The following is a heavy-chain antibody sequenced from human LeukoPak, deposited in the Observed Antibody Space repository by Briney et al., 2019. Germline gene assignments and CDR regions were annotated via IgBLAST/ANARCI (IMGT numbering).Heavy chain of an antibody. V-gene: IGHV4-59*08. CDR2: IYYSGST. CDR1: GGSISSYY. J-gene: IGHJ4*02. D-gene: IGHD4-23*01. CDR3: ARRGGNSAGVYFDY. Sequence: KPSETLSLTCTVSGGSISSYYWSWIRQPPGKGLEWIGYIYYSGSTNYNPSLKSRVTISVDTSKNQFSLKLSSVTAADTAVYYCARRGGNSAGVYFDYWGQGTLVTVSS.